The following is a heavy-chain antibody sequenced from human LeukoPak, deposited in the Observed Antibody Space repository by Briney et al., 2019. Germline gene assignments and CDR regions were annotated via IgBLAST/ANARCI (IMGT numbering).Heavy chain of an antibody. CDR1: GYTFTGYY. J-gene: IGHJ2*01. CDR3: ARPWRSDYWYFDL. V-gene: IGHV1-2*06. D-gene: IGHD3-3*01. Sequence: ASVKVSCKTSGYTFTGYYMHWVRQAPGQGLEWMGRINPNSGGTNYAQKFQGRVTMTRDTSISTAYMELSRLRSDDTAVYYCARPWRSDYWYFDLWGRGTLVTVSS. CDR2: INPNSGGT.